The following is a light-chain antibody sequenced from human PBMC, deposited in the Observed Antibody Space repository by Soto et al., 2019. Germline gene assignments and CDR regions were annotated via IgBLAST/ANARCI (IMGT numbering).Light chain of an antibody. J-gene: IGLJ1*01. V-gene: IGLV1-44*01. CDR2: TNN. CDR3: ATWDDSRTGV. Sequence: VLTQPPSSSVTPGQRITISFSGTTSNIESHTVNWYQQVPGTAPKLLINTNNQRPSGVPDRFSGSKSGASASLAINGLQSEDEATYYCATWDDSRTGVFGTGTKVTVL. CDR1: TSNIESHT.